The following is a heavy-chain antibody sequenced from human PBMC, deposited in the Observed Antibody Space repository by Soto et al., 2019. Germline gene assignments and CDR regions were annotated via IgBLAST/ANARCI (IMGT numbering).Heavy chain of an antibody. V-gene: IGHV4-4*02. D-gene: IGHD4-17*01. CDR1: GGSISSTNW. J-gene: IGHJ6*02. CDR2: IYHSVST. CDR3: ARDYGDADGYYYGMDI. Sequence: QVQLQESGPGLVKPSGTLSLTCAVSGGSISSTNWWTWVRQPPEKGLEWIGEIYHSVSTNYNPSLKSRVTMSVDKSKNQFSLKLSSVTAADTAVYYCARDYGDADGYYYGMDIWGQGTTVTVSS.